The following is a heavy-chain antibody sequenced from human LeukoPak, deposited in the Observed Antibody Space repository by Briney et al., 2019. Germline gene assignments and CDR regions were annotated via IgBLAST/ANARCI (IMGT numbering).Heavy chain of an antibody. Sequence: GGSLRLSCAASGFTFSSYSMNWVRQAPGKGLEWVSYISSSSSTIYYADSVKGRFTISRDNAKNSLYLQMNSLRAEDTAVYYCARVHYYDSTGLGYWGQGTLVTVSS. J-gene: IGHJ4*02. V-gene: IGHV3-48*04. CDR1: GFTFSSYS. CDR3: ARVHYYDSTGLGY. D-gene: IGHD3-22*01. CDR2: ISSSSSTI.